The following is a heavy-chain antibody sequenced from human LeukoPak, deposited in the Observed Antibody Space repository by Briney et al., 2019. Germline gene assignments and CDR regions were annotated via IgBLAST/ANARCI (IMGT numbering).Heavy chain of an antibody. J-gene: IGHJ4*02. Sequence: SVKVSCKASGGTFSSYAISWVRQAPGQGLERMGRIIPILGIANYAQKFQGRVTITADKSTSTAYMELSSLRSEDTAVYYCASPGNMVRGVHLDYWGQGTLVTVSS. D-gene: IGHD3-10*01. CDR2: IIPILGIA. V-gene: IGHV1-69*04. CDR3: ASPGNMVRGVHLDY. CDR1: GGTFSSYA.